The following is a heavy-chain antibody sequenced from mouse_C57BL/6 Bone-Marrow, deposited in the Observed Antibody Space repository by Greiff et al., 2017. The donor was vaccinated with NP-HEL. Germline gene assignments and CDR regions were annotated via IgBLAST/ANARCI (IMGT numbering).Heavy chain of an antibody. CDR2: IDPETGGT. Sequence: VQLQQSGAELVRPGASVTLSCKASGYTFTDYEMHWVKQTPVHGLEWIGAIDPETGGTAYNQKFKGKAILTADKSSSTAYMELRSLTSEDSAVYYCTRGAIYYDYDGDWGQGTLVTVSA. J-gene: IGHJ3*01. V-gene: IGHV1-15*01. D-gene: IGHD2-4*01. CDR3: TRGAIYYDYDGD. CDR1: GYTFTDYE.